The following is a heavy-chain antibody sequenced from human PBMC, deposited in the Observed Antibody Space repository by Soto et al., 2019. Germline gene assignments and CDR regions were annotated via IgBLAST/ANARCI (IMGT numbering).Heavy chain of an antibody. V-gene: IGHV1-69*06. CDR1: GGTFSSYA. CDR2: IIPIFGTA. Sequence: GASVKVSCKASGGTFSSYAISWVRQAPGQGLEWMGGIIPIFGTANYAQKFQGRVTITADKSTSTAYMELSSLRSEDTAVYYCARVRCSGGSCYSYYYGMDVWGQGTTVTVSS. J-gene: IGHJ6*02. D-gene: IGHD2-15*01. CDR3: ARVRCSGGSCYSYYYGMDV.